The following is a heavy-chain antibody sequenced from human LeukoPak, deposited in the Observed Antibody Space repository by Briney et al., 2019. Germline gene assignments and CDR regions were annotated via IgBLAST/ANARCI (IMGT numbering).Heavy chain of an antibody. J-gene: IGHJ1*01. V-gene: IGHV3-74*01. D-gene: IGHD3-22*01. Sequence: GGSLRLSCAASGFSFSSYWMHWVRQAPGKGLVWVSRIKSDGKTNYADSVKGRFTISRDNAKNTVSLQMNSLRAEDTGVYYCARAPSEVGGYYPEYFRHWGQGTLVTVSS. CDR3: ARAPSEVGGYYPEYFRH. CDR1: GFSFSSYW. CDR2: IKSDGKT.